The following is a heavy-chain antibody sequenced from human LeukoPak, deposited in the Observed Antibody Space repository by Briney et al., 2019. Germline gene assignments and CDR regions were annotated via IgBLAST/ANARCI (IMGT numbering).Heavy chain of an antibody. CDR3: ARVGSRSVGATMRYYYYMDV. V-gene: IGHV4-34*01. Sequence: SETLSLTCGVSGESFTAYYWSWIRQPPGEGLEWIGEIDHSGSTNYSSSLKRRVTISVDTSKNQFSLKLSSVTAADTAVYYCARVGSRSVGATMRYYYYMDVWGKGTTVTVSS. CDR1: GESFTAYY. J-gene: IGHJ6*03. CDR2: IDHSGST. D-gene: IGHD1-26*01.